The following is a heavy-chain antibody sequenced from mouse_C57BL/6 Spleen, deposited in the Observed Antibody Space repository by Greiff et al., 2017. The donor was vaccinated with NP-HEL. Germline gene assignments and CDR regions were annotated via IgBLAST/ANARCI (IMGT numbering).Heavy chain of an antibody. D-gene: IGHD2-1*01. Sequence: QVQLQQPGAELVKPGASVKLSCKASGYTFTSYWMHWVKQRPGQGLEWIGRIHPNSGSTNYNEKFKSKATLTVDKSSSTAYMQLSSLTSEDSAVYYCARRGIYGTHFDYWGQGTTLTVSS. CDR2: IHPNSGST. V-gene: IGHV1-64*01. CDR3: ARRGIYGTHFDY. J-gene: IGHJ2*01. CDR1: GYTFTSYW.